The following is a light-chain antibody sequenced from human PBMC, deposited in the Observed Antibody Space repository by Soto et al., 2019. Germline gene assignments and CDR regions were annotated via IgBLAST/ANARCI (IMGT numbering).Light chain of an antibody. CDR3: QQYNNWPRT. CDR1: QSVSST. V-gene: IGKV3-15*01. J-gene: IGKJ1*01. Sequence: EIVMTQSPATLSVSPGDRATLSRRASQSVSSTLAWYQQKPGQAPRLLIYGASTRATGIPARFSGSGSGTEFTLTISSLQSEDFAVYYCQQYNNWPRTFGQGTKVDIK. CDR2: GAS.